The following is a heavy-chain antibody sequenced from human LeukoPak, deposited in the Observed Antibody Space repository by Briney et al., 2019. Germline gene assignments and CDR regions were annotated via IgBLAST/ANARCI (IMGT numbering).Heavy chain of an antibody. D-gene: IGHD1-14*01. CDR3: AGSYNTYYAQDY. CDR2: IIPISGTP. Sequence: SVKVSCKASGGTFSNYGISWVRQAPGRGPEWIGGIIPISGTPKYAQKLQGRVTISADMSTGTVYMELSSLSSDDTAVYYCAGSYNTYYAQDYWGQGALVTVSS. CDR1: GGTFSNYG. J-gene: IGHJ4*02. V-gene: IGHV1-69*06.